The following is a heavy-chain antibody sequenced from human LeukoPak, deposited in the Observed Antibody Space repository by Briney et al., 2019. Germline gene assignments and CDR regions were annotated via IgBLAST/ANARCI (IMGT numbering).Heavy chain of an antibody. D-gene: IGHD3-22*01. V-gene: IGHV3-23*01. Sequence: PGGSLRLSCAASEFTFSNYPMIWVRQAPGRGLDWVSTITGSGGSTYYADSVKGRFTISRDNSKNTQYSQMNSLRAEDTAVYYCAKDGRGRSGYYSHFDYWGQGTLVTVSS. CDR3: AKDGRGRSGYYSHFDY. J-gene: IGHJ4*02. CDR2: ITGSGGST. CDR1: EFTFSNYP.